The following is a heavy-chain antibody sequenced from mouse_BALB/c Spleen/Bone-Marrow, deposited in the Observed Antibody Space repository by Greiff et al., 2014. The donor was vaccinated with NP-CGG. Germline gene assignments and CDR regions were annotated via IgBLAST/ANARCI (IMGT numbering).Heavy chain of an antibody. Sequence: VKLMESGPGLVAPSQSLSITCTVSGFSLTSYGVHWVRQPPGKGLEWLGVIWADGSTNYNSALMSRLSISKDNSKSQVFLKMNSLQTDDTAMYYGSRITTATGAMDYGGQGTSATVSS. D-gene: IGHD1-2*01. CDR3: SRITTATGAMDY. J-gene: IGHJ4*01. V-gene: IGHV2-9*02. CDR2: IWADGST. CDR1: GFSLTSYG.